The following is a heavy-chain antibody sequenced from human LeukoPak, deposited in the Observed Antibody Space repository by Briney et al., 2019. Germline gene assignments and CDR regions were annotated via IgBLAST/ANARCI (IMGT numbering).Heavy chain of an antibody. Sequence: GGSLRLSCAASGFTLSSHWMHWVRQAPGKGLVWVSRINNDGSSTRYADSVKGRFTISRDNAKNTLYLQTDSLRAEDTAVYYCARGSLIAGRLMDVWGQGTTVTLSS. CDR1: GFTLSSHW. CDR3: ARGSLIAGRLMDV. D-gene: IGHD6-6*01. V-gene: IGHV3-74*01. CDR2: INNDGSST. J-gene: IGHJ6*02.